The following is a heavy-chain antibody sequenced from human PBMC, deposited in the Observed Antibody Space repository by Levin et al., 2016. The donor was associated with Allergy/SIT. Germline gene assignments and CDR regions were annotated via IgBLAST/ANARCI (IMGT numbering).Heavy chain of an antibody. J-gene: IGHJ6*02. V-gene: IGHV3-21*01. CDR1: GFTFSSYG. Sequence: GESLKISCAASGFTFSSYGMNWVRQAPGKGLEWVSSISSSSSYIYYADSVKGRFTISRDNAKNSLYLQMNSLRAEDTAVYYCARGNVDTAMARHRVYGMDVWGQGTTVTVSS. CDR2: ISSSSSYI. CDR3: ARGNVDTAMARHRVYGMDV. D-gene: IGHD5-18*01.